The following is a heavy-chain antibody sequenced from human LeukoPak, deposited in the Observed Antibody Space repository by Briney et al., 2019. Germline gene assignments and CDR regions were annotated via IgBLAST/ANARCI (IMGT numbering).Heavy chain of an antibody. CDR3: ARERRDGYNSGYFDY. CDR2: INPSGGST. CDR1: GYTFTLYY. Sequence: ASVKVSCKSSGYTFTLYYMHGVRQAPGQGLEWMGIINPSGGSTSYAQKFQGRVTMTRDTSTSTVYMELSSLRSEDTAVYYCARERRDGYNSGYFDYWGQGTLVTVSS. V-gene: IGHV1-46*01. D-gene: IGHD5-24*01. J-gene: IGHJ4*02.